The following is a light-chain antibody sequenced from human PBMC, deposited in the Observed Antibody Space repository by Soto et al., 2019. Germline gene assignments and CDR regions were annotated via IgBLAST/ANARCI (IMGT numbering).Light chain of an antibody. CDR3: QHHGGSPLFT. CDR1: QSVSTY. V-gene: IGKV3-20*01. CDR2: GAT. Sequence: EIVLAQSPGTLSLSPGERATLFCRASQSVSTYLNWYQQKPGQAPRLLIYGATSRATGVPDRFSSSGSGTDFTLTISRLEPEDFALYYCQHHGGSPLFTFGPGTKVDIK. J-gene: IGKJ3*01.